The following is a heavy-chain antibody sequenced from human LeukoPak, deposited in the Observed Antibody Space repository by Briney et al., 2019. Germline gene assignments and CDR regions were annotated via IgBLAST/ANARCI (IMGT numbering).Heavy chain of an antibody. CDR2: ISGSGGST. J-gene: IGHJ4*02. CDR3: AKLGSSGLFDY. CDR1: GFTFSSYA. V-gene: IGHV3-23*01. Sequence: PTGGSLRLSCAASGFTFSSYAVSWVRQAPGKGLEWVSAISGSGGSTYYADSVKGRFTISRDNSKNTLYLQMNSLRAEDTAVYYCAKLGSSGLFDYWGQGTLVTVSS. D-gene: IGHD6-19*01.